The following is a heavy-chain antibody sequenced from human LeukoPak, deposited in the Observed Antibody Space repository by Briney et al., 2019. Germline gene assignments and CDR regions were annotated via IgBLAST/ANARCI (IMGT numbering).Heavy chain of an antibody. CDR2: ISGYNGHT. Sequence: ASVKVSCKASGYTFTSYGISWVRPAPGQGLEWMGWISGYNGHTNYARNFQGRVTLTRDTSTTTAYMELRSLRSDDMAVYYCARETLYTNVRGPFDTWGQGTMVIVSS. CDR3: ARETLYTNVRGPFDT. CDR1: GYTFTSYG. D-gene: IGHD2-2*02. V-gene: IGHV1-18*03. J-gene: IGHJ3*02.